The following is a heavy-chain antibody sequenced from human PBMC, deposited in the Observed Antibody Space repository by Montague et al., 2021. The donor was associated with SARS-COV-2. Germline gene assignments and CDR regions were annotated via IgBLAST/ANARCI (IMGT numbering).Heavy chain of an antibody. CDR1: GGSISSSSYY. CDR3: VEIVGAADY. J-gene: IGHJ4*02. D-gene: IGHD1-26*01. CDR2: IYYSGST. V-gene: IGHV4-39*01. Sequence: SETRSLTCTVSGGSISSSSYYWGWIRQPPGKGLEWIGSIYYSGSTYYNPSLKSRVTISVDTSNNQFSLKLSSVTAADTAVYYCVEIVGAADYWGQGTLVTVSS.